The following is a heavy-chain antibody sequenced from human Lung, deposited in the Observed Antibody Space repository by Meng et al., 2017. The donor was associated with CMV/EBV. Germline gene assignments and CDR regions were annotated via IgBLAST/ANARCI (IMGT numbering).Heavy chain of an antibody. CDR3: ARDGGGLYYFAY. CDR2: INPNSGGT. D-gene: IGHD2-15*01. Sequence: SVKVSXKASGYTFTGYYMHWVRQAPGQGIEWMGWINPNSGGTNYAQKFQGRVTMTRDTSISTAYMELSRLRSDDTAVYYCARDGGGLYYFAYWGQGTVVNVSS. J-gene: IGHJ4*02. V-gene: IGHV1-2*02. CDR1: GYTFTGYY.